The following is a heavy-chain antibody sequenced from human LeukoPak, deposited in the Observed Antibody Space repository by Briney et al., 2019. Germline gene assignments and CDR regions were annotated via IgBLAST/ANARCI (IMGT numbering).Heavy chain of an antibody. J-gene: IGHJ3*02. Sequence: GASVKVSCKASGYTFTSYDINWVRQATGQGLEWMGWMNPNSGNTGYAQRFQGRVTMTRNTSISTAYMELSSLRAEDTAVYYCARVDDLDAFDIWGQGTMVTVSS. CDR3: ARVDDLDAFDI. D-gene: IGHD2-2*03. CDR2: MNPNSGNT. V-gene: IGHV1-8*01. CDR1: GYTFTSYD.